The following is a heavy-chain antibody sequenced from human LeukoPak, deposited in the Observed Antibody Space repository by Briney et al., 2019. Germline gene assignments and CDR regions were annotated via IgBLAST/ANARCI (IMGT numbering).Heavy chain of an antibody. J-gene: IGHJ5*02. CDR1: GYTFTGYY. D-gene: IGHD3-10*01. CDR3: ARAPYYYGSGRSLGWFDP. CDR2: MNPNSGNT. Sequence: ASVKVSCKASGYTFTGYYMHWVRQATGQGLEWMGWMNPNSGNTGYAQKFQGRVTMTRNTSISTAYMELSSLRSEDTAVYYCARAPYYYGSGRSLGWFDPWGQGTLVTVSS. V-gene: IGHV1-8*02.